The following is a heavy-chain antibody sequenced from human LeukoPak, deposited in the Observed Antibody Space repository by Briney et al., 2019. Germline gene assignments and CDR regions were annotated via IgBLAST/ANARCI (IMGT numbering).Heavy chain of an antibody. CDR3: ARRSGDYDFWSGYNYYHMDV. D-gene: IGHD3-3*01. CDR1: GYTFTSYG. Sequence: GASVKVSCKVSGYTFTSYGISWVRQAPGQGLEWMGWISAYDGNTNYAQKLQGRVTMTTDTSTSTAYMELRSLRSDDTAVYYCARRSGDYDFWSGYNYYHMDVWGKGTTVTVSS. CDR2: ISAYDGNT. J-gene: IGHJ6*03. V-gene: IGHV1-18*01.